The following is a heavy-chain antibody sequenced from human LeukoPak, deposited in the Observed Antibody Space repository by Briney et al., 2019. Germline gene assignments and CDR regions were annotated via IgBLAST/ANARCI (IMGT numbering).Heavy chain of an antibody. CDR2: IYHSGST. CDR1: GGSISSGGYS. D-gene: IGHD1-26*01. CDR3: ARDAPSGSYYDY. V-gene: IGHV4-30-2*01. J-gene: IGHJ4*02. Sequence: KTSETLSLTCAVSGGSISSGGYSWSWIRQPPGKGLGWIGYIYHSGSTYYNPSLKSRVTISVDRSKNQFSLKLSSVTAADTAVYYCARDAPSGSYYDYWGQGTLVTVSS.